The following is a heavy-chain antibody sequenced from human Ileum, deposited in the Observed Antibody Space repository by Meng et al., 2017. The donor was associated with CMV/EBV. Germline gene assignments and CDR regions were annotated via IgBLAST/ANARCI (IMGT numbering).Heavy chain of an antibody. D-gene: IGHD1-26*01. V-gene: IGHV3-72*01. CDR1: GFTFSAPY. CDR3: ARGYRSFDS. CDR2: AKKKANSYTT. J-gene: IGHJ4*02. Sequence: SCAASGFTFSAPYMDWVRHAPRKGLEWVGRAKKKANSYTTEYAASVKGRFTVSRDDSKNSLYLQMNSLKTEDTAVYYCARGYRSFDSLGQGTLVTVSS.